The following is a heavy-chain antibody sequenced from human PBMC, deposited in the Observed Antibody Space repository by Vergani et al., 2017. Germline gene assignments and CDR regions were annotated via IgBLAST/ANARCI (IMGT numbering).Heavy chain of an antibody. CDR1: GFTFQAFA. D-gene: IGHD3-16*01. CDR2: IDRNYGVK. Sequence: EVQLVETGGGLIQPGGSLRLSCAASGFTFQAFAFHWVRQVSGRSLEWVSGIDRNYGVKNGNSFEGRFSISRDNAKKAVFLQMNNLRHEDTALYFCVKDNDYDADGPFDLWGRGTLVTVSS. V-gene: IGHV3-9*01. J-gene: IGHJ2*01. CDR3: VKDNDYDADGPFDL.